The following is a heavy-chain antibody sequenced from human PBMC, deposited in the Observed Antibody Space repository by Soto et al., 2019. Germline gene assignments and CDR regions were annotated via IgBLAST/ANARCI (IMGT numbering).Heavy chain of an antibody. D-gene: IGHD5-12*01. V-gene: IGHV1-58*01. J-gene: IGHJ4*02. Sequence: GASVKVSCKASGFTFTSSAVQWVRQARGQRLEWIGWIVVGSGNTNYAQKFQERVTITRDMSTSAAYMELSSLRSEDTAVYYCAAVGDIVATDHFDYWGQGTLVTVSS. CDR2: IVVGSGNT. CDR1: GFTFTSSA. CDR3: AAVGDIVATDHFDY.